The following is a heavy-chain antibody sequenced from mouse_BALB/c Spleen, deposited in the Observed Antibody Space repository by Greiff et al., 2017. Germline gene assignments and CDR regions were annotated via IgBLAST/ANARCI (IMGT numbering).Heavy chain of an antibody. CDR1: GYTFTSYW. Sequence: QVQLQQSGAELAKPGASVKMSCKASGYTFTSYWMHWVKQRPGQGLEWIGYINPSTGYTEYNQKFKDKATLTADKSSSTAYMQLSSLTSEDSAVYYCARSGRYDGGGPFDYWGQGTTLTVSS. CDR2: INPSTGYT. J-gene: IGHJ2*01. CDR3: ARSGRYDGGGPFDY. V-gene: IGHV1-7*01. D-gene: IGHD2-14*01.